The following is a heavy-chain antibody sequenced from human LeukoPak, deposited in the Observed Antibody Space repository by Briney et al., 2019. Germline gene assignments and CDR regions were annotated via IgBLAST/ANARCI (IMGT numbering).Heavy chain of an antibody. J-gene: IGHJ5*02. CDR3: AGTVTTGNWFDP. CDR1: GYTFTSYG. V-gene: IGHV1-18*01. Sequence: ASVKVSCKASGYTFTSYGISWVRQAPGQGLEWMGWISAYNGNTNYAQKLQGRVTTTTDTSTSTAYMELRSLRSDDTAVYYCAGTVTTGNWFDPWGQGTLVTVSS. CDR2: ISAYNGNT. D-gene: IGHD4-17*01.